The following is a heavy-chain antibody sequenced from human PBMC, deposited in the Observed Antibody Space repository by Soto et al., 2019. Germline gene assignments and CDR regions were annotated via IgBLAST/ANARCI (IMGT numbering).Heavy chain of an antibody. CDR3: ARQAVAPSIDLWFVP. J-gene: IGHJ5*02. Sequence: QLQLQESGPGLVKPSETLSLTCNVSGGSISSSRSYWAWFRQPPGKELEWIANIFYAGNTYYNPSLKRPVTVSVDTSKTQFALKLDSVTAADTAVNYCARQAVAPSIDLWFVPWGQVTLVTVS. CDR1: GGSISSSRSY. CDR2: IFYAGNT. D-gene: IGHD6-19*01. V-gene: IGHV4-39*01.